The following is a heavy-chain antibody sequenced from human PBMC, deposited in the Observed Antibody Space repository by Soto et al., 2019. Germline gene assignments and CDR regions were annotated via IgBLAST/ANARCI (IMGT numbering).Heavy chain of an antibody. CDR2: ISGSGGST. CDR3: AKDPADVKMIPEYFQH. Sequence: GGSLRLSCAASGFTFSSYAMSWVRQAPGKGLEWVSAISGSGGSTYYADSVKGRFTISRDNSKNTRYLQMNSLRAEDTAVYYCAKDPADVKMIPEYFQHWGQGTLVTVSS. CDR1: GFTFSSYA. D-gene: IGHD3-22*01. J-gene: IGHJ1*01. V-gene: IGHV3-23*01.